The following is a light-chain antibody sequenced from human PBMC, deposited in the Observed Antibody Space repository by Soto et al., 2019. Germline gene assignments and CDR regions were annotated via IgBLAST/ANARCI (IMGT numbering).Light chain of an antibody. V-gene: IGKV3-20*01. J-gene: IGKJ3*01. Sequence: EIVWTQSPGTLSLSPGERATLSCRASQSVSSSYLAWYQQKPGQAPRLLIYGASSRATGIPDRFSGSGSGTDFTLTISRLEPEDFAVYSCQQYGSSPPFTFGPGTKVDIK. CDR3: QQYGSSPPFT. CDR2: GAS. CDR1: QSVSSSY.